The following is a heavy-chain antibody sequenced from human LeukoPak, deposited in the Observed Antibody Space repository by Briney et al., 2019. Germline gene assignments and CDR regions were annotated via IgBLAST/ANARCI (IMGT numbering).Heavy chain of an antibody. CDR2: VHTSGSS. V-gene: IGHV4-4*07. CDR3: ACDFSSSWYAFDI. J-gene: IGHJ3*02. Sequence: SETLSLTCTVSGASISDHYWSWIRQPAGKGLQWVGRVHTSGSSDYNPSLKSRITMSVDTSRNQFSLKLTSVTAADTAVYYCACDFSSSWYAFDILGRGTMVIVSS. D-gene: IGHD6-13*01. CDR1: GASISDHY.